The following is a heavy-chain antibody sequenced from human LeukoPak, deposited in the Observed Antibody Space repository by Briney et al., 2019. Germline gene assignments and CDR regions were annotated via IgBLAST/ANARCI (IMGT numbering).Heavy chain of an antibody. V-gene: IGHV4-31*03. D-gene: IGHD3-3*02. CDR2: IYYSGST. CDR3: ARHFTGPGTYTPYFGMDV. CDR1: GGSISSGGYY. Sequence: SQTLSLTCTVSGGSISSGGYYWSWIRQHPGKGLEWIGYIYYSGSTYYNPSLKSRVTISVDTSKNQFSLKLSSVTAADTAVYYCARHFTGPGTYTPYFGMDVWGQGTTVTVSS. J-gene: IGHJ6*02.